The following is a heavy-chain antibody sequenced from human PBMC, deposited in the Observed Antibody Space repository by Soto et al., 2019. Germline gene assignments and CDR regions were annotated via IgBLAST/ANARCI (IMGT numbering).Heavy chain of an antibody. D-gene: IGHD3-9*01. CDR1: GYIFTNYW. Sequence: PGEALKISWQGSGYIFTNYWIGWVRQIPGKGLEWMVIIYPGDSDTRYSPSFQGQVTISADKSISTAYLQWSSLNSSDTAMYYCARLAKIFDFDXWGHGPLVTASX. CDR3: ARLAKIFDFDX. V-gene: IGHV5-51*01. CDR2: IYPGDSDT. J-gene: IGHJ4*01.